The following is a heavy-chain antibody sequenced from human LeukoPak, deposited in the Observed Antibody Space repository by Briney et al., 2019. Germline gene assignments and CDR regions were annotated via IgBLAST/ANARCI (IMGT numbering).Heavy chain of an antibody. CDR1: GFTFSSYE. CDR2: ISSSGSTI. CDR3: ARDSRVAVAGTFSY. J-gene: IGHJ4*02. Sequence: GGSLRLSCAASGFTFSSYEMNWVRQVPGKGLEWVSYISSSGSTIYYADSVKGRFTISRDNAKNSLYLQMNSLRAEDTAVYYCARDSRVAVAGTFSYWGQGTLVTVSS. V-gene: IGHV3-48*03. D-gene: IGHD6-19*01.